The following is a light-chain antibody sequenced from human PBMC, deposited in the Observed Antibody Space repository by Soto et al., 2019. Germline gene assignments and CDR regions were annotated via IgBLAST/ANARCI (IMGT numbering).Light chain of an antibody. CDR2: AAS. J-gene: IGKJ4*01. CDR1: QGINDY. Sequence: DIQLTQSPSFLSASVGDRVTITCRASQGINDYLAWYQQKPGKDPKLLIYAASTLQSEVPSRFSGSASGTEFTLTISSLQPEDFATYYCQQFNTCPLTFGGGTKVEVK. CDR3: QQFNTCPLT. V-gene: IGKV1-9*01.